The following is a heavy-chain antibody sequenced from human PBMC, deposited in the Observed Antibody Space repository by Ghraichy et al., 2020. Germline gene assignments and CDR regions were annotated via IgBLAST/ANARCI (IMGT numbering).Heavy chain of an antibody. CDR3: ARDLDSGFFDY. CDR1: GFTFSSYA. Sequence: GSLRLSCAASGFTFSSYAMHWVRQAPGKGLEWVAVILYDGSNKYYADSVKGRFTISRDNSKNTLYLQMNSLRAEDTAVYYCARDLDSGFFDYWGQGTLVTVSS. CDR2: ILYDGSNK. J-gene: IGHJ4*02. V-gene: IGHV3-30*04. D-gene: IGHD3/OR15-3a*01.